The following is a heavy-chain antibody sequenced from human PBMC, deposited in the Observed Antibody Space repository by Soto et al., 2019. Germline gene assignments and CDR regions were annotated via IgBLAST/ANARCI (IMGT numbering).Heavy chain of an antibody. J-gene: IGHJ3*02. CDR2: ISWNSGSI. CDR1: GFTFDDYA. CDR3: ARDEYSSSSNAFDI. V-gene: IGHV3-9*01. D-gene: IGHD6-6*01. Sequence: EVQLVESGGGLVQPGRSLRLSCAASGFTFDDYAMHWVRQAPGKGLEWVSGISWNSGSIGYADSVKGRFTISRDNAKNSLYLQMNSLRAEDTDLYYCARDEYSSSSNAFDIWGQGTMVTVSS.